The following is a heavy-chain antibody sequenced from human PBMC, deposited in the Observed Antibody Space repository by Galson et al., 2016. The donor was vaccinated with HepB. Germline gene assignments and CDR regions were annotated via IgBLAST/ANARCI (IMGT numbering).Heavy chain of an antibody. CDR3: ARGGYDSSGYYLYYYYGMDV. Sequence: SVKVSCKASGGTFISYAISWVRQAPGQGLEWMGGIIPIFGTTNYAQKLQGRVTITADESTSAAYMELSSLRSEDTAVYYCARGGYDSSGYYLYYYYGMDVWGQGTTVTVSS. V-gene: IGHV1-69*13. CDR2: IIPIFGTT. D-gene: IGHD3-22*01. CDR1: GGTFISYA. J-gene: IGHJ6*02.